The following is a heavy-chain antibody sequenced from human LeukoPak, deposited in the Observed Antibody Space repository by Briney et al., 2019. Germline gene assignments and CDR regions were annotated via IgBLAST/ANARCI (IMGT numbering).Heavy chain of an antibody. D-gene: IGHD3-16*01. V-gene: IGHV3-30*18. Sequence: GGALRLSCAASGFTFSSYWMSWVRQAPGKGLEWVAVISYDGSNKYYADSVKGRFTISRDNSKNTLYLQMNSLRAEDTAVYYCAKDLGHGPFDYWGQGTLVTVSS. CDR3: AKDLGHGPFDY. J-gene: IGHJ4*02. CDR1: GFTFSSYW. CDR2: ISYDGSNK.